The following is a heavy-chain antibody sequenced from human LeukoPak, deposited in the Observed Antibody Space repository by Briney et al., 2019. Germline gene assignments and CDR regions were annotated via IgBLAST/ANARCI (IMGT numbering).Heavy chain of an antibody. CDR3: ARGGTNYDFWSGYYQAETDY. CDR2: INPNSGGT. D-gene: IGHD3-3*01. CDR1: GYTFIGYY. V-gene: IGHV1-2*02. J-gene: IGHJ4*02. Sequence: GASVKVSCKASGYTFIGYYMHWVRQAPGQGLEWMGWINPNSGGTNYAQKFQGRVTMTRDTSISTAYMELSRLRSDDTAVYYCARGGTNYDFWSGYYQAETDYWGQGTLVTVSS.